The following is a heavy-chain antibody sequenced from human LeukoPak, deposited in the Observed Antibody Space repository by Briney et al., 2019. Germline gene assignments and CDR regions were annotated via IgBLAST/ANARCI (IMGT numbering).Heavy chain of an antibody. Sequence: GGSLRLSCAASGFTFSSYSMNWVRQAPGKGLEWVSSISSSSSYIYYADSVKGRFTISRDNAKNSLYLQMNSLRAEDMALYYCARGQWELLSYFDYWGQGTLVTVSS. D-gene: IGHD1-26*01. J-gene: IGHJ4*02. CDR1: GFTFSSYS. CDR3: ARGQWELLSYFDY. CDR2: ISSSSSYI. V-gene: IGHV3-21*04.